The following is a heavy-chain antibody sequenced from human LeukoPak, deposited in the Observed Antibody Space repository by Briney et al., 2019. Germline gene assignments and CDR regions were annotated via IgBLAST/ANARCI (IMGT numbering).Heavy chain of an antibody. D-gene: IGHD3-16*02. V-gene: IGHV1-8*01. Sequence: GASVKVSCKASGYTFTSYDINWERQATGQGLEWMGWMNPNSGNTGYAQKFQGRVTMTRNTSISTAYMELSSLRSEDTAVYYCAREATFGGVIPTGYWGQGTLVTVSS. CDR2: MNPNSGNT. CDR1: GYTFTSYD. CDR3: AREATFGGVIPTGY. J-gene: IGHJ4*02.